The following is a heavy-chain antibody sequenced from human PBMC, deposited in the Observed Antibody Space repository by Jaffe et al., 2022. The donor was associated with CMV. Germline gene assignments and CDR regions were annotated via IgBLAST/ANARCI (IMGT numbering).Heavy chain of an antibody. V-gene: IGHV4-59*01. CDR3: ARHQRAPYYYYGMDV. CDR1: GGSISSYY. Sequence: QVQLQESGPGLVKPSETLSLTCTVSGGSISSYYWSWIRQPPGKGLEWIGYIYYSGSTNYNPSLKSRVTISVDTSKNQFSLKLSSVTAADTAVYYCARHQRAPYYYYGMDVWGQGTTVTVSS. CDR2: IYYSGST. D-gene: IGHD1-26*01. J-gene: IGHJ6*02.